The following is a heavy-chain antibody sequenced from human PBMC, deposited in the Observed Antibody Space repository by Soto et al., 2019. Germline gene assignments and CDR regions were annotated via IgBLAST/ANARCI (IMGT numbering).Heavy chain of an antibody. CDR2: ISGSGGST. V-gene: IGHV3-23*01. J-gene: IGHJ3*02. CDR3: AKNLDIVVVPAAIDAFDI. Sequence: VQLLESGGGLVQPGGSLRLSCAASGFTFSSYAMSWVRQAPGKGLEWVSAISGSGGSTYYADSVKGRFTISRDNSKNTLYLQMNSLRAEDTAVYYCAKNLDIVVVPAAIDAFDIWGQGTMVTVSS. CDR1: GFTFSSYA. D-gene: IGHD2-2*02.